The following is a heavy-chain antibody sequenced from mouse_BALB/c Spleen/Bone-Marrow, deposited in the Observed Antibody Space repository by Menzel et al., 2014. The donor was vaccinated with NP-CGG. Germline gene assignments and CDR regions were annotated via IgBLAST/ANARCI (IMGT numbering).Heavy chain of an antibody. CDR1: GYTFTDYA. V-gene: IGHV1-67*01. Sequence: VQLVESGPELVRPGVSVKISCKGSGYTFTDYAMHWVKQSHAKSLEWIGVISTYSGNTNYNQKFKGKATMTVDKSSSTAYMELARLTSEDSGIYYCARSGYGYDWFAYWGQGTLVTVSA. CDR3: ARSGYGYDWFAY. CDR2: ISTYSGNT. D-gene: IGHD2-2*01. J-gene: IGHJ3*01.